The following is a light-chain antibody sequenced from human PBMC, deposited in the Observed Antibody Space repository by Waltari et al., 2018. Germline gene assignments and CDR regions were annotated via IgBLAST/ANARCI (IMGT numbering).Light chain of an antibody. CDR3: QQYNSHPYN. CDR2: RAS. CDR1: QNINTW. V-gene: IGKV1-5*03. J-gene: IGKJ2*01. Sequence: DIQMTQSPSTLSASVGDRVTITCRASQNINTWLAWSQQKPGKAPKLLIYRASRLESGVPSRFSGSGSGTEFTLTISSLQPDDFATYYCQQYNSHPYNFGQGTKLEIK.